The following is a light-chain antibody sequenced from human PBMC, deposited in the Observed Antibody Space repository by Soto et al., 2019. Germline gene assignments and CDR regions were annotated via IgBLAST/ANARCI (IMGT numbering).Light chain of an antibody. Sequence: DIPMTQSPSSLSASVGDRVTITCQASQDISNYLNWYQQKPGKAPKVLIYDASTLETGVPSRFSGSGSGTDFTFTISSLQPEDIATYYCQQYDNLPITFGQGTRLEIK. J-gene: IGKJ5*01. CDR1: QDISNY. CDR3: QQYDNLPIT. V-gene: IGKV1-33*01. CDR2: DAS.